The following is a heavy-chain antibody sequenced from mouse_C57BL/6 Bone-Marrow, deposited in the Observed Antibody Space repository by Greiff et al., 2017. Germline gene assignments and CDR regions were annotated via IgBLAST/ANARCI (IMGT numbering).Heavy chain of an antibody. CDR1: GYTFTSYW. V-gene: IGHV1-52*01. Sequence: QVQLQQPGAELVRPGSSVKLSCKASGYTFTSYWMHWVKQRPIQGLEWIGNIDPSDSETHYNQKFKDKATLTVDKSSSTAYMQLSSLTSEDSAVYCCAREGDGYYAWFAYWGQGTLVTVSA. CDR3: AREGDGYYAWFAY. CDR2: IDPSDSET. D-gene: IGHD2-3*01. J-gene: IGHJ3*01.